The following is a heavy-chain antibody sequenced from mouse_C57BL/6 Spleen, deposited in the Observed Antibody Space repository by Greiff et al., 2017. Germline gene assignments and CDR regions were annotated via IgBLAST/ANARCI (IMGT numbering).Heavy chain of an antibody. J-gene: IGHJ1*03. CDR2: IYPGSGST. CDR1: GYTFTSYW. Sequence: VQLQQPGAELVKPGASVKMSCKASGYTFTSYWITWVKQRPGQGLEWIGDIYPGSGSTNYNEKFKSKATLTVDKSSSTAYMQLSSLTSEDSAVYYCARRYYYGSRNWYFDVWGTGTTVTVSS. CDR3: ARRYYYGSRNWYFDV. D-gene: IGHD1-1*01. V-gene: IGHV1-55*01.